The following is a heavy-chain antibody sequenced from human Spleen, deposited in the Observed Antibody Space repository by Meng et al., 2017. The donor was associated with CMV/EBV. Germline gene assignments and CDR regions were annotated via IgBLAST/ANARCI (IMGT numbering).Heavy chain of an antibody. Sequence: AVAGGTSSSRNWWRWVRSTRGKGLGWIGESYQSGSTNYNPSIKRRVTISVDTSKNQFSLKLSAVTDAETAVYYCARGGNGSYRDFDYWGQGTLVTVSS. CDR3: ARGGNGSYRDFDY. D-gene: IGHD1-26*01. V-gene: IGHV4-4*02. J-gene: IGHJ4*02. CDR2: SYQSGST. CDR1: GGTSSSRNW.